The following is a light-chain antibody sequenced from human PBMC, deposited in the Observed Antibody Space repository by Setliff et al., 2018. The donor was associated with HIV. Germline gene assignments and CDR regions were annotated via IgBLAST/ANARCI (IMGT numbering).Light chain of an antibody. V-gene: IGLV3-21*04. Sequence: SYELTQPPSVSVAPGKTDRITCGGNNIGSKSVHWYQQKPGQAPVLVIYYDSDRPSGIPERFSGSKSGNTATLTISRVEAGDEADYYCQVWDSSSDHSYVFGTGTKVTVL. CDR2: YDS. J-gene: IGLJ1*01. CDR3: QVWDSSSDHSYV. CDR1: NIGSKS.